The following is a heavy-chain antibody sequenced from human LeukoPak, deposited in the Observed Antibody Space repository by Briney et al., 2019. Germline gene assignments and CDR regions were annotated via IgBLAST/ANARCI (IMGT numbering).Heavy chain of an antibody. D-gene: IGHD6-19*01. J-gene: IGHJ4*02. V-gene: IGHV4-59*01. Sequence: SETLSLTCTVSGGSISSYYWSWIRQPPGKGLEWIGYIYYSGSTNYNSSLKSRVTISVDTSKNQFSLKLSSVTAADTAVYYCARVGGYSSGWYHFDYWGQGTLVTVSS. CDR1: GGSISSYY. CDR3: ARVGGYSSGWYHFDY. CDR2: IYYSGST.